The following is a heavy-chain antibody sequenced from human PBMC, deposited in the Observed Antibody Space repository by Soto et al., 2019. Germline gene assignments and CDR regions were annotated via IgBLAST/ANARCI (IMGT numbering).Heavy chain of an antibody. CDR2: ISAGGSST. Sequence: GGSLRLSCAASGFTFSSYVMSWVRQAPGKGLERVSTISAGGSSTYYADSVKGRFTISRDNSKNTLYLQMNSLRPEDTAVYYCAKEGALGLYYFDYWGQGTLVTVSS. D-gene: IGHD3-10*01. CDR1: GFTFSSYV. V-gene: IGHV3-23*01. CDR3: AKEGALGLYYFDY. J-gene: IGHJ4*02.